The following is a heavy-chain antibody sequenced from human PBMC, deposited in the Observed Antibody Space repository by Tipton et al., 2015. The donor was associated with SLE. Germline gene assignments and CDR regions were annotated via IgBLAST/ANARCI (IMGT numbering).Heavy chain of an antibody. D-gene: IGHD6-19*01. CDR2: IIPILGTA. J-gene: IGHJ2*01. Sequence: QSGPEVKKPGSSVKVSCKASGGTLSSYAISWVRQAPGQGLEWMGGIIPILGTANYAQKFQGRITFSADESTTTVFMELSSLRSEDTAAYYCARQEGSGWYVWYFDLWGRGTLVTVSS. CDR1: GGTLSSYA. CDR3: ARQEGSGWYVWYFDL. V-gene: IGHV1-69*01.